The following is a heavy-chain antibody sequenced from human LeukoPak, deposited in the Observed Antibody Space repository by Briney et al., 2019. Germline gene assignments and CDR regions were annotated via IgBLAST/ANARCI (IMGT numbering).Heavy chain of an antibody. D-gene: IGHD3-10*01. CDR3: ARQVYGSGRQDY. CDR2: TYYTGSA. J-gene: IGHJ4*02. Sequence: SETLSLTCTVSGGSVSSGDYYWGWIRQPPGKGLEWIGNTYYTGSAHYNPSLKSRVTISVDTSKDHFSLKLTSVTAADAAVYYCARQVYGSGRQDYWGQGTLVTVSS. V-gene: IGHV4-39*01. CDR1: GGSVSSGDYY.